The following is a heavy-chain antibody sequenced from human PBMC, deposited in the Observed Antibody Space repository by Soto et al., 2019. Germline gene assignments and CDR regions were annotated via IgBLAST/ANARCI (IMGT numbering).Heavy chain of an antibody. D-gene: IGHD3-3*01. Sequence: EVQLVQSGAEVKKPGESLKISCKGSGYSFTSYWIGWVRQMPGKGLEWTGIIYPGDSDTRYSPSFQGQVTISADKSISTAYLQWSSLKASDTAMYYCARGVWSGYYRRTHYDYWGQGTLVTVSS. CDR1: GYSFTSYW. V-gene: IGHV5-51*01. CDR3: ARGVWSGYYRRTHYDY. CDR2: IYPGDSDT. J-gene: IGHJ4*02.